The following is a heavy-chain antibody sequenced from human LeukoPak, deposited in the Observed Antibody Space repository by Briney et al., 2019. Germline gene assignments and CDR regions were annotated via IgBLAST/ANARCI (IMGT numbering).Heavy chain of an antibody. J-gene: IGHJ4*02. CDR2: IYTSGST. CDR1: GGSISSYY. D-gene: IGHD6-13*01. Sequence: SETLSLTCSVSGGSISSYYWSWIRQPAGKGLEWIGRIYTSGSTNYNPSLKSRVTISVDTSKNQFSLKLSSVTAADTAVYYCARVPAAGTGYDYWGQGTLVTVSS. CDR3: ARVPAAGTGYDY. V-gene: IGHV4-4*07.